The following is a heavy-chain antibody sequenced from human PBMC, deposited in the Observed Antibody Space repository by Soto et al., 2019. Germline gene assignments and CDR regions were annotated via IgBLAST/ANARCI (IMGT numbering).Heavy chain of an antibody. J-gene: IGHJ4*02. D-gene: IGHD3-10*01. CDR3: ARDSSYYGSGRGVLDY. CDR2: VYSDGST. CDR1: GFTFSTNY. V-gene: IGHV3-66*01. Sequence: EVQLVESGGGLVQPGGSLRLSCAVSGFTFSTNYMSWVRQAPGKGLEWVSIVYSDGSTYYADSVKGRFTPSRGSAKNKLYLEMEKLRVDDTAVYHCARDSSYYGSGRGVLDYWGQGTLVTVSS.